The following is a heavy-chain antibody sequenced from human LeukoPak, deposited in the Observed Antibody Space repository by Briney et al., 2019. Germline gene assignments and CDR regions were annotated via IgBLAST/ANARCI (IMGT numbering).Heavy chain of an antibody. V-gene: IGHV3-11*01. Sequence: GGSLRLSCSASGFSFTDYYMSWFRLSPDTGREWIAYITSSGATTEYADSVKGRFTISRVNAKNSLYLQMNCLRPDDTAVYYCARDPDYGDPYWGQGTLVTVSS. CDR2: ITSSGATT. J-gene: IGHJ4*02. D-gene: IGHD4/OR15-4a*01. CDR3: ARDPDYGDPY. CDR1: GFSFTDYY.